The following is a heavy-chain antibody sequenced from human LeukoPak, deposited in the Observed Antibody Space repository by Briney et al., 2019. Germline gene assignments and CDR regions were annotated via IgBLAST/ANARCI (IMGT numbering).Heavy chain of an antibody. CDR1: GYTFTSYG. Sequence: ASVKVSCKASGYTFTSYGISWVRQAPGQGLEWMGWISAYGHTKLARNLKARVTVTIDTSTTTAYMELRSLSSDDTAVYFCARETASGYLGFDFWGQGTLITVSS. D-gene: IGHD3-3*01. CDR3: ARETASGYLGFDF. CDR2: ISAYGHT. V-gene: IGHV1-18*01. J-gene: IGHJ4*02.